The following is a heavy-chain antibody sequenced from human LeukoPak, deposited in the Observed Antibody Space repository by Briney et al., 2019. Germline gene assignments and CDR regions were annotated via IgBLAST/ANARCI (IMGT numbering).Heavy chain of an antibody. CDR3: AKDPTYDSSGYYWYYFDY. CDR1: GFTFSSYG. J-gene: IGHJ4*02. D-gene: IGHD3-22*01. CDR2: IRYDGSNK. Sequence: GSLRLSCAASGFTFSSYGMHWVRQAPGKGLEWVAFIRYDGSNKYYADSVKGRFTISRDNSKNTLYLQMNSLRAEDTAVYYCAKDPTYDSSGYYWYYFDYWGQGTLVTVSS. V-gene: IGHV3-30*02.